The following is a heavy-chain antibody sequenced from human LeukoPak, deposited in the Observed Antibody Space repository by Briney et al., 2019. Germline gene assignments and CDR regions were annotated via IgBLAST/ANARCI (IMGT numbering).Heavy chain of an antibody. J-gene: IGHJ4*02. CDR2: IYYNGDT. D-gene: IGHD6-25*01. CDR1: DDSINSRIHY. CDR3: ARFLAAGDNYFDY. V-gene: IGHV4-39*01. Sequence: SETLSLTCTVSDDSINSRIHYWGWIRQPPGKGLECIGGIYYNGDTYYNPSLMSRLTISVDTSQNQFSLKLRSVTAADTAVYYCARFLAAGDNYFDYWGQGTLVTVSP.